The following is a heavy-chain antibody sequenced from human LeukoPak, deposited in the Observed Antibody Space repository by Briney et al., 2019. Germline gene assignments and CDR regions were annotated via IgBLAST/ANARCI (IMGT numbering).Heavy chain of an antibody. J-gene: IGHJ4*02. V-gene: IGHV4-39*01. Sequence: SETLSLTCTVSGGSINSGKYYWGWIRQPPEKGLEWIGSIYYNGNTYYNPSLKGRVTISLDASKVQFSLKLTSMTAADTAVYSCARLDASLTPGLGSYPDIWGQGMLVTVSS. CDR2: IYYNGNT. CDR3: ARLDASLTPGLGSYPDI. D-gene: IGHD3-10*01. CDR1: GGSINSGKYY.